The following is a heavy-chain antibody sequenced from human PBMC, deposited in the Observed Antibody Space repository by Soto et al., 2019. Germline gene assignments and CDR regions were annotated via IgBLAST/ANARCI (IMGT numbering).Heavy chain of an antibody. CDR2: IKQDGSEK. J-gene: IGHJ3*02. V-gene: IGHV3-7*01. CDR1: GFTFSNYW. D-gene: IGHD7-27*01. Sequence: EVQLVESGGGLVQPGGSLRLSCAASGFTFSNYWMNWVRQAPGKGLEWVANIKQDGSEKYYVDSVKGRFTISRDNAKNSLYLQMDSVRAEDTAVYYCAGDHFDTGGGSGALDIWGQGTMVIVSS. CDR3: AGDHFDTGGGSGALDI.